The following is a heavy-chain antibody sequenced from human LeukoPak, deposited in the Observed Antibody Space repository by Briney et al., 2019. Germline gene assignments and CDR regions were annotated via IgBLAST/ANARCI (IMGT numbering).Heavy chain of an antibody. V-gene: IGHV4-30-2*01. CDR2: IYHSGST. J-gene: IGHJ6*02. CDR3: ARDWLEPNSYYYYGMDV. Sequence: PSETLSLTCAVSGGSISSGGYSWSWIRQPPGKGLEWIGYIYHSGSTYYNPSLKSRVTISVDRSKNQFSLKLSSVTAADTAVYYSARDWLEPNSYYYYGMDVWGQGTTVTVSS. CDR1: GGSISSGGYS. D-gene: IGHD1-1*01.